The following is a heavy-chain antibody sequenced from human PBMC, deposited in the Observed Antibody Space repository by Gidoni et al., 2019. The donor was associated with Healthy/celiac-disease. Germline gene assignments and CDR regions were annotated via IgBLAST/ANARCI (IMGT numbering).Heavy chain of an antibody. V-gene: IGHV3-30*18. Sequence: QVQLVESGGGVVQPGRSLRRSCAASGFTFSSYGMHWVRQAPGKGVEWVAVISYDGSNKYYADSVKGRFTISRDNSKNTLYLQMNSLRAEDTAVYYCAKTGNQLPYYYYYYMDVWGKGTTVTVSS. CDR1: GFTFSSYG. D-gene: IGHD2-2*01. CDR2: ISYDGSNK. J-gene: IGHJ6*03. CDR3: AKTGNQLPYYYYYYMDV.